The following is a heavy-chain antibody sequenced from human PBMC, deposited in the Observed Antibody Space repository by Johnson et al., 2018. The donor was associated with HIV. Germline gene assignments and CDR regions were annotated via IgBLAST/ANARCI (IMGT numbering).Heavy chain of an antibody. CDR3: AREGGQWLVLVDAFDI. CDR1: GFTFSTYD. J-gene: IGHJ3*02. Sequence: VQLVESGGGLVQPGGSLRLSCAASGFTFSTYDMHWVRQVTGKGLEWVSGITTAGDTYYPGSVKGRFTIFRENAKNSLYLQMNSLRAEDTAVYYCAREGGQWLVLVDAFDIWGQGTMVTVSS. CDR2: ITTAGDT. D-gene: IGHD6-19*01. V-gene: IGHV3-13*01.